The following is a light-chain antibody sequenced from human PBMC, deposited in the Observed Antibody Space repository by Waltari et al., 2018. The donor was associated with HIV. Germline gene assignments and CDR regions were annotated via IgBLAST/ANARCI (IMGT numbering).Light chain of an antibody. J-gene: IGLJ1*01. Sequence: SSELTQDPAVSVALGQTIRITCQGDSLRDYYTTWYQQKPGQAPVLVIYDKNIRPSGISDRFSGSSSGRTASLTVTGAQTEDEADYYCYSRDTSGKQGVFGNGTKVTVL. V-gene: IGLV3-19*01. CDR1: SLRDYY. CDR2: DKN. CDR3: YSRDTSGKQGV.